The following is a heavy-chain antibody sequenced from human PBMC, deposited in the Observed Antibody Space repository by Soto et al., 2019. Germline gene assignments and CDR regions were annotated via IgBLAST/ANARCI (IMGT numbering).Heavy chain of an antibody. CDR2: IYHSGST. J-gene: IGHJ6*02. CDR1: GGSISSSNW. D-gene: IGHD3-3*01. Sequence: QVQLQESGPGLVKPSGTLSLTCAVSGGSISSSNWWSWVRQPPGKGLEWIGEIYHSGSTNYNPSLKRRVTISIDKSKSPFSLRLSSVRAADTAVYYCARVSWSYDCGLDVWGQGTTVTVSS. V-gene: IGHV4-4*02. CDR3: ARVSWSYDCGLDV.